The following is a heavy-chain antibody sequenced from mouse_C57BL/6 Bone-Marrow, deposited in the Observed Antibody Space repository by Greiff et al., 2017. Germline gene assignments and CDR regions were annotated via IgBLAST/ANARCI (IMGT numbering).Heavy chain of an antibody. CDR2: IDPEDGET. Sequence: VQLQQSGAELVKPGASVKLSCTASGFNIKDYYMHWVKQRTEQGLEWIGRIDPEDGETKYAQKFQGKATITADTSSKTAYLQLSSLTSVDTAVYYGDRWGFFITTVGGYFDVWGTGTTVTVSS. D-gene: IGHD1-1*01. CDR1: GFNIKDYY. V-gene: IGHV14-2*01. CDR3: DRWGFFITTVGGYFDV. J-gene: IGHJ1*03.